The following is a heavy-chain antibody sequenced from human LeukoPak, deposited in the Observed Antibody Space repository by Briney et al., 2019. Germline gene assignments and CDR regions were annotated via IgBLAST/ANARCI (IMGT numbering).Heavy chain of an antibody. CDR2: ISGSGGST. D-gene: IGHD3-22*01. V-gene: IGHV3-23*01. CDR1: GFTFSSYA. CDR3: AKGHPPYYYDSSGLSVDY. Sequence: GGSLRLSCAASGFTFSSYAMSWVRQAPGKGLEWVSAISGSGGSTYYADSVKGRFTISRDNSKNTLYLQMNSLRAEDTAVYYRAKGHPPYYYDSSGLSVDYWGQGTLVTVSS. J-gene: IGHJ4*02.